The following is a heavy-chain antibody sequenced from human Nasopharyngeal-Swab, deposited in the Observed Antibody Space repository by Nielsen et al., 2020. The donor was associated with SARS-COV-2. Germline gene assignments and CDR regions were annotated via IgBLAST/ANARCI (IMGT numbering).Heavy chain of an antibody. J-gene: IGHJ6*02. CDR3: ARDQGYCSGGSCYYYYGMDV. CDR1: GFTFSSYS. Sequence: GRSLRLSCAASGFTFSSYSMNWVRQAPGKGLEWVSSISSSSSYIYYADSVKGRFTISRDNAKNSLYLQMNSLRAEDTAVYYCARDQGYCSGGSCYYYYGMDVWGQGTTVTVSS. V-gene: IGHV3-21*01. D-gene: IGHD2-15*01. CDR2: ISSSSSYI.